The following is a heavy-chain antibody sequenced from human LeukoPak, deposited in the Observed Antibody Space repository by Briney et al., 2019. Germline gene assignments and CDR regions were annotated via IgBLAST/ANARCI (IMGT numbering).Heavy chain of an antibody. CDR3: ARDTIETYYYDSSGFVPA. D-gene: IGHD3-22*01. V-gene: IGHV3-74*01. CDR2: INSDGSST. CDR1: GFTFSSYW. J-gene: IGHJ3*01. Sequence: GGSLRLSCAASGFTFSSYWMHWVRQAPGKGLVWVSRINSDGSSTSYADSVKGRFTISRDNAKNTLYLQMNSLRVEDTAVYYCARDTIETYYYDSSGFVPAWGQGTMVTVSS.